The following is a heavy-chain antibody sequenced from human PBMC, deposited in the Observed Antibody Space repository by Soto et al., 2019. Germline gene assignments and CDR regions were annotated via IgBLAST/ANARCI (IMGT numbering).Heavy chain of an antibody. CDR1: GDSVSSNSAA. J-gene: IGHJ6*03. Sequence: SQTLSLTCAISGDSVSSNSAAWNWIRQSPSRGLEWLGRTYYRSKWYNDYAVSVKSRITINPDTSKNQFSLQLNSVTPEDTAVYYCARDHVGYCSSTSCYGDYYYYMDVWGKGTTVTVSS. CDR2: TYYRSKWYN. CDR3: ARDHVGYCSSTSCYGDYYYYMDV. D-gene: IGHD2-2*01. V-gene: IGHV6-1*01.